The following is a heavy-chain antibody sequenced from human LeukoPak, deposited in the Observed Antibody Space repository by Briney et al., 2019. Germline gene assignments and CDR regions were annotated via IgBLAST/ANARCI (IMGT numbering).Heavy chain of an antibody. Sequence: GGSLRLSCAASGFTFSNYGIHWVREAPGKGLEWVALIWYDGSNKFYADSVKGRFTISRDNSKNTLYLQMNSLRAEDTAVYYCARWRAGIAVAVDYWGQGTLVTVSS. CDR2: IWYDGSNK. CDR3: ARWRAGIAVAVDY. D-gene: IGHD6-19*01. V-gene: IGHV3-33*01. J-gene: IGHJ4*02. CDR1: GFTFSNYG.